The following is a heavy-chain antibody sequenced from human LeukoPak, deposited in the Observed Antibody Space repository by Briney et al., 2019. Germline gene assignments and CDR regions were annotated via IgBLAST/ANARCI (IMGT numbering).Heavy chain of an antibody. CDR2: IHWDDEK. CDR1: GFSLSTSGVG. D-gene: IGHD3-10*01. CDR3: AHSYYFGSRSYYNVWFAP. J-gene: IGHJ5*02. Sequence: ESGPTLVNPTQTLTLPCTFSGFSLSTSGVGVGWIRQPPGKALQWLALIHWDDEKYYSPSLKSRLSISRDTSRNQVVLTMTNMDPLDTGTYFCAHSYYFGSRSYYNVWFAPWGLGTLVSVSS. V-gene: IGHV2-5*02.